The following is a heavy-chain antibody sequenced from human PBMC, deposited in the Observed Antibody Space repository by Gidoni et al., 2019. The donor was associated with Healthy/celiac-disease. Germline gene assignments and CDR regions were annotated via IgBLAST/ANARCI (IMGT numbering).Heavy chain of an antibody. Sequence: EVQLLESGGGLVQPGGSLRLSCAASGFTFSSYAMRWVRQAPGKGLEWVSAISGSGGSTYYADYVKGRFTISRDNSKNTLYLQMNSLRAEDTAVYYCAKFLSHDSSGYYLPSDAFDIWGQGTMVTVSS. CDR3: AKFLSHDSSGYYLPSDAFDI. CDR1: GFTFSSYA. V-gene: IGHV3-23*01. D-gene: IGHD3-22*01. CDR2: ISGSGGST. J-gene: IGHJ3*02.